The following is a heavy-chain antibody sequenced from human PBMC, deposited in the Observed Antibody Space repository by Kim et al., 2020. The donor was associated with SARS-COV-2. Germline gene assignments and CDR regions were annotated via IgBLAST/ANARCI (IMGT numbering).Heavy chain of an antibody. D-gene: IGHD6-6*01. J-gene: IGHJ6*02. CDR1: GGSFSGYY. Sequence: SETLSLTCAVYGGSFSGYYWSWIRQPPGKGLEWIGEINHSGSTNYNPSLKSRVTISVDTSKNQFSLKLSSVTAADTAVYYCAGYSSSRRWTYYYYGMDVWGQGTTVTVSS. V-gene: IGHV4-34*01. CDR3: AGYSSSRRWTYYYYGMDV. CDR2: INHSGST.